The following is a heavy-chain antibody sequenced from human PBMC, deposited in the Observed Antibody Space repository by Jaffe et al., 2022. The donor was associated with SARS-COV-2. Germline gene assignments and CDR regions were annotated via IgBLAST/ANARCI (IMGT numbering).Heavy chain of an antibody. CDR3: GKTLGEMATIYGEEKEISTTEGMDV. D-gene: IGHD3-3*01. CDR1: GFTFSSYA. CDR2: ISGSGGST. J-gene: IGHJ6*02. Sequence: EVHLLESGGGSVQPGGSLRLSCAASGFTFSSYAMSWVRQAPGKGLEWVSSISGSGGSTYYADSVKGRFTISRDNSKSTLYLQTNSLRDEDTAVYYCGKTLGEMATIYGEEKEISTTEGMDVWGQGTSVTVSS. V-gene: IGHV3-23*01.